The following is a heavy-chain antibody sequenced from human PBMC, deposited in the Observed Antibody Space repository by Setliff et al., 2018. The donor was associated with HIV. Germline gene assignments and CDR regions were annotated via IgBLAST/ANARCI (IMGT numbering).Heavy chain of an antibody. Sequence: SETLSLTCTVSGGSVNSKTNYWAWIRQPPGKGLEWIGTFSYGGDTSYNPSLKSRVTISVDTSKNRFSLKLNSVTAADTAVYYCARVPPEYSSSSQAFDIWGQGTKVTVSS. CDR1: GGSVNSKTNY. V-gene: IGHV4-39*07. D-gene: IGHD6-6*01. CDR2: FSYGGDT. J-gene: IGHJ3*02. CDR3: ARVPPEYSSSSQAFDI.